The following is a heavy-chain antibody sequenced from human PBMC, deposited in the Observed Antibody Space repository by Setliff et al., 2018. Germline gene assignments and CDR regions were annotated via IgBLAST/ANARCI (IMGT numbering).Heavy chain of an antibody. D-gene: IGHD6-19*01. V-gene: IGHV4-31*03. J-gene: IGHJ4*02. Sequence: SETLSLTCSVSGDSISAASIMAWIRQHPGKGLEWIGYIYYSGSTSYYNPSPKSRVTISVDTSKNQFSLKLSSVTAADTAVYYCARGRAGHSGHWGQGTLVTVSS. CDR1: GDSISAASI. CDR2: IYYSGST. CDR3: ARGRAGHSGH.